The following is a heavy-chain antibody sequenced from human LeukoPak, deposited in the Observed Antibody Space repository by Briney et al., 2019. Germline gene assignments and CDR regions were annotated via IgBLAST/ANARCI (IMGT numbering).Heavy chain of an antibody. CDR2: IYPDDSQT. Sequence: GESLKISCKGSGYYFNNYWITWVRQMPGKGLEWMGIIYPDDSQTRYSPSFQGQVTISADKSIRTAYLQWRSLKASDTAMYYCARQVEMATIPHFDYWGQGTLVTVSS. CDR3: ARQVEMATIPHFDY. CDR1: GYYFNNYW. J-gene: IGHJ4*02. D-gene: IGHD5-24*01. V-gene: IGHV5-51*01.